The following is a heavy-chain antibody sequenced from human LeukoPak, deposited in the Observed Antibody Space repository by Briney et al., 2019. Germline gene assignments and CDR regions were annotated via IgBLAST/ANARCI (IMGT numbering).Heavy chain of an antibody. CDR3: AKRGATWGNSAP. CDR2: IYPGDSDI. D-gene: IGHD1-26*01. V-gene: IGHV5-51*01. CDR1: GYRFTNYW. Sequence: GESLKISCKGSGYRFTNYWIAWVRQMPGKGLEWMGIIYPGDSDIRYSPSFQGHVTISADKSSSTAYLQWSSLRASDTAMYFWAKRGATWGNSAPGGRGPVVTVS. J-gene: IGHJ5*02.